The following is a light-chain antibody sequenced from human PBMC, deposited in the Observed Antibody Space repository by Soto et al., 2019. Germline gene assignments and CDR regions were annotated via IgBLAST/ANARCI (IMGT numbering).Light chain of an antibody. CDR2: DVS. CDR3: SSYTSGSTRVV. V-gene: IGLV2-14*03. CDR1: SSDVGGYNY. Sequence: QSALTQPASVSGSPGQSITISCTGTSSDVGGYNYVSWYQQHPGKAPKVMIFDVSKRPSGISNRFSGSKSGNTASLTISGLQVEDEGDYYCSSYTSGSTRVVFGGGTKVTVL. J-gene: IGLJ2*01.